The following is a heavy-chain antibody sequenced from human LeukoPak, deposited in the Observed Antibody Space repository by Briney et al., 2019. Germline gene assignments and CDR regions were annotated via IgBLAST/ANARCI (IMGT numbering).Heavy chain of an antibody. Sequence: SETLSLPCTVSGGSISSYYWSWIRQPPGKGLEWIGYIYYSGSTNYNPSLKSRVTISVDTSKNQFSLKLSSVTAADTAVYYCARYYVWGSYRSFGAFDIWGQGTMVTVSS. J-gene: IGHJ3*02. V-gene: IGHV4-59*01. D-gene: IGHD3-16*02. CDR3: ARYYVWGSYRSFGAFDI. CDR1: GGSISSYY. CDR2: IYYSGST.